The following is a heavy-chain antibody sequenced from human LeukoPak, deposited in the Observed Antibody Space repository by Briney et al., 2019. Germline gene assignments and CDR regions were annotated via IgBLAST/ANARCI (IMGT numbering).Heavy chain of an antibody. J-gene: IGHJ6*02. CDR2: INHSGST. D-gene: IGHD2-2*01. V-gene: IGHV4-34*01. CDR1: GGSFSGYY. CDR3: ARVKIVVVPAATYYYGMDV. Sequence: SETLSLTCAVYGGSFSGYYWSWIRQPPGKGLEWIGEINHSGSTNYNPSLKSRVTISVDTSKSQFSLKLSSVTAADTAVYYCARVKIVVVPAATYYYGMDVWGQGTTVTVSS.